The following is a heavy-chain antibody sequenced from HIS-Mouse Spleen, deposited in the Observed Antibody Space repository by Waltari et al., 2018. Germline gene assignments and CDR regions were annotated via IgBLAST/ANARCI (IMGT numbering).Heavy chain of an antibody. Sequence: QVQLVQSGAEVKKPGASVKVSCKASGYTFTGYYMHWVRQAPGQGLEWMGWINHNRGGTNYAQKFQGRVTMTRDTSISTAYMELSRLRSDDTAVYYCARDLGINHWFDPWGQGTLVTVSS. CDR1: GYTFTGYY. V-gene: IGHV1-2*02. D-gene: IGHD7-27*01. CDR2: INHNRGGT. CDR3: ARDLGINHWFDP. J-gene: IGHJ5*02.